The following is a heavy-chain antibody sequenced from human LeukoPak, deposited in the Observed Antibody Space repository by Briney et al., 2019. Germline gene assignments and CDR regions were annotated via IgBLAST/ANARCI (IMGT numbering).Heavy chain of an antibody. D-gene: IGHD1-26*01. CDR1: GFTFSSYS. CDR3: ARDKLSGSIFFVYMDV. J-gene: IGHJ6*03. V-gene: IGHV3-48*04. CDR2: ISSSSSTI. Sequence: PGGSLGLSCAASGFTFSSYSMNWVRQAPGKGLEWVSYISSSSSTIYYADSVKGRFTISRDNAKNSLYLQMNSLRAEDTAVYYCARDKLSGSIFFVYMDVWGKGTTVTVSS.